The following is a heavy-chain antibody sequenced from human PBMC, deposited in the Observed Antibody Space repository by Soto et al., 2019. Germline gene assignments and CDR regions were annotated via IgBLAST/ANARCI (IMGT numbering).Heavy chain of an antibody. CDR2: MTPQSGYT. D-gene: IGHD1-20*01. V-gene: IGHV1-8*02. CDR1: GYTFTDYD. Sequence: QVQLMQSGAEVRKPGASVKVSCKASGYTFTDYDINWVRQATGQGLEWLGWMTPQSGYTGDAQKFQGRVTLTRDTSRGTAYMELSSLTSEDTAVYYCTRNLYNTVDFEHWGQGTLVTVSS. J-gene: IGHJ4*02. CDR3: TRNLYNTVDFEH.